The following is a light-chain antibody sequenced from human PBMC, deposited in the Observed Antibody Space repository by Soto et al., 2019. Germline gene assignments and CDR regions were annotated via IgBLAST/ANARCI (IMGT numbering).Light chain of an antibody. Sequence: EIVLTQSPATLSLSPGERATLSCRASQSVSSYLAWYQQKPGQAPRLLIYDASNRATGIPARFSGSGSGTDFTLTISSLEPEDFAVYYCQQRSNWPGVTFGQGTRLEIQ. CDR3: QQRSNWPGVT. CDR1: QSVSSY. CDR2: DAS. V-gene: IGKV3-11*01. J-gene: IGKJ5*01.